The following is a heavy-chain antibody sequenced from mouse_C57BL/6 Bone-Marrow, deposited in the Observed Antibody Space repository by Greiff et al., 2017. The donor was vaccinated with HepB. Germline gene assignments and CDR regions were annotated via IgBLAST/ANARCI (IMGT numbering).Heavy chain of an antibody. CDR3: ARDRIYDGYYFDY. V-gene: IGHV1-76*01. J-gene: IGHJ2*01. CDR2: IYPGSGNT. Sequence: QVQLQQSGAELVRPGASVKLSCKASGYTFTDYYINWVKQRPGQGLEWIARIYPGSGNTYYNEKFKGKATLTAEKSSSTAYMQLSSLTSEDSAVYFCARDRIYDGYYFDYWGQGTTLTVSS. CDR1: GYTFTDYY. D-gene: IGHD2-3*01.